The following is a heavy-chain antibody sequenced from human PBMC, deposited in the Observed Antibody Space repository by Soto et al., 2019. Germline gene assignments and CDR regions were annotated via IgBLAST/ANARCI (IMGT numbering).Heavy chain of an antibody. Sequence: QVTLKESGPVLVKPTETLTLTCTVSGFSLTNNKMGVSWIRQPPGKALEWLANIFSSDEKSYSTSLKSRVTISQDTSKSQVVLKVTNMDPVDTATYYCARISGGSRYYYAMDVWGQGTTVTVSS. V-gene: IGHV2-26*01. J-gene: IGHJ6*02. CDR1: GFSLTNNKMG. CDR3: ARISGGSRYYYAMDV. D-gene: IGHD3-10*01. CDR2: IFSSDEK.